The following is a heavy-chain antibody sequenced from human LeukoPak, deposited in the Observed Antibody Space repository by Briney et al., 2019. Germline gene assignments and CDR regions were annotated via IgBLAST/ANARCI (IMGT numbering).Heavy chain of an antibody. Sequence: GGSLRLSCAASGFTFNSYWMSWVRQAPGKWLEWVANIKQDGTEKYYVDSVKGRFTISRDNAKNSLYLQMNSLRAEDTAVYYCAREYAYAWGSYRYYYLDYWGQGTLVTVSS. V-gene: IGHV3-7*04. J-gene: IGHJ4*02. CDR3: AREYAYAWGSYRYYYLDY. CDR2: IKQDGTEK. CDR1: GFTFNSYW. D-gene: IGHD3-16*02.